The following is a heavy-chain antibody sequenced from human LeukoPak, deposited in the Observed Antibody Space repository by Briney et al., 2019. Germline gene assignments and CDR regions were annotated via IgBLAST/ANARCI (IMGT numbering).Heavy chain of an antibody. Sequence: SETLSLTCTVSDDSISDYYRGWIRQPPGKGLEWIGYFYNSGRSTYNPSLKSRVTISVDTSKNQFSLKLSSVTAADTAVYYCARDYYYDSSGYPKGFDYWGQGTLVTVSS. D-gene: IGHD3-22*01. J-gene: IGHJ4*02. CDR1: DDSISDYY. V-gene: IGHV4-59*12. CDR2: FYNSGRS. CDR3: ARDYYYDSSGYPKGFDY.